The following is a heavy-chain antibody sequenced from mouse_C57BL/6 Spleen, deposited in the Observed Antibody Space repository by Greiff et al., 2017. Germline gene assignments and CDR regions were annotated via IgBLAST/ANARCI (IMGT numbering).Heavy chain of an antibody. CDR1: GFTFSDYY. D-gene: IGHD1-1*01. CDR2: INYDGSST. CDR3: ARVLRSDYAMDY. J-gene: IGHJ4*01. V-gene: IGHV5-16*01. Sequence: DVQLVESEGGLVQPGSSMKLSCTASGFTFSDYYMAWVRQVPEKGLEWVANINYDGSSTYYLDSLKSRFIISRDNAKNILYLQMSSLKSEDTATYYCARVLRSDYAMDYWGQGTSVTVSS.